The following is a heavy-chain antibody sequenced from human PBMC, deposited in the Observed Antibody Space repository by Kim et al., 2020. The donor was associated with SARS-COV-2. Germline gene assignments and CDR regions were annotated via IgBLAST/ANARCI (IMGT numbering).Heavy chain of an antibody. Sequence: GGSLRLSCAASGFTFSNYWMSWVRQAPGKGLEWVANIKQDGSEKWYVDSVKGRFTISRDNVKNSLYLQMNSLRVEDTAMFYCARAPAMGIIRNFDYWGQGTLVTVSS. D-gene: IGHD7-27*01. CDR1: GFTFSNYW. V-gene: IGHV3-7*03. CDR2: IKQDGSEK. CDR3: ARAPAMGIIRNFDY. J-gene: IGHJ4*02.